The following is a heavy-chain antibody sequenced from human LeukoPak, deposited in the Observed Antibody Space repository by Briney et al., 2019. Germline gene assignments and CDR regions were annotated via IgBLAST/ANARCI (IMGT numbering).Heavy chain of an antibody. J-gene: IGHJ6*04. Sequence: GGSLRLSCAASGFTFSSYAMSWVRQAPGKGLEWVSAISGSGGSTYYADSVKGRFTISRDNSKNTLYLQMNSLRAEDTAVYYCAKESRNYYGSGSNMDVWGKGTTVTVSS. CDR1: GFTFSSYA. CDR3: AKESRNYYGSGSNMDV. V-gene: IGHV3-23*01. D-gene: IGHD3-10*01. CDR2: ISGSGGST.